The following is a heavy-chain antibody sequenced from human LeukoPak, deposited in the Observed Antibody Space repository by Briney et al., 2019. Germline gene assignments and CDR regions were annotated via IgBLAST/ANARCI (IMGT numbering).Heavy chain of an antibody. Sequence: PGGSLRLSCAASGFTFSSYAMSWVRQAPGKGLEWASAISGSGGSTYYADSVKGRFTISRDNSKNTLYLQMNSLRAEDTAVYYCAKDLIMLPRGAIPFDIWGQGTMVTVSS. CDR3: AKDLIMLPRGAIPFDI. J-gene: IGHJ3*02. CDR2: ISGSGGST. CDR1: GFTFSSYA. V-gene: IGHV3-23*01. D-gene: IGHD2-8*01.